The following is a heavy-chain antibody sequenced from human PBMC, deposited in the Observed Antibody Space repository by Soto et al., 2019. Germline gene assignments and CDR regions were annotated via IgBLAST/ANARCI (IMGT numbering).Heavy chain of an antibody. Sequence: GGSLRVSCAASGFTFSRYWMTWVRQAPGKGLEWVANIKQDGFEKYYVDSVKERFTISRDNAKNSLFLQMNSLRADDTAVYYCARGDYPFPYYYYGLDVWGLGTTVTVSS. J-gene: IGHJ6*02. CDR2: IKQDGFEK. D-gene: IGHD4-17*01. V-gene: IGHV3-7*04. CDR1: GFTFSRYW. CDR3: ARGDYPFPYYYYGLDV.